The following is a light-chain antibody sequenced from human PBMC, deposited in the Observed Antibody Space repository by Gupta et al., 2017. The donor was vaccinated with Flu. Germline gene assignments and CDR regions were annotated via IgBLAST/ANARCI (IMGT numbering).Light chain of an antibody. Sequence: DTQMPQSPSSLSASVGDRVTITCRASQRISTSLTWYQQRAGKAPKLLIYDSSTLESGVPPRFSGSGSGTDFTLTITSLQLEDFAAYYCQQSYTTPQTFGQGTRLEIK. J-gene: IGKJ2*01. CDR3: QQSYTTPQT. V-gene: IGKV1-39*01. CDR2: DSS. CDR1: QRISTS.